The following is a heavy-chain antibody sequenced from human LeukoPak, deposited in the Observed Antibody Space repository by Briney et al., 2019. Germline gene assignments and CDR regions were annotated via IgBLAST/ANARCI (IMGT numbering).Heavy chain of an antibody. J-gene: IGHJ4*02. D-gene: IGHD2-15*01. CDR2: IYYTGSS. V-gene: IGHV4-39*02. CDR1: GGSISTYY. CDR3: ARDCSGGSCFSGPFEY. Sequence: PSETLSLTSTVSGGSISTYYWGWIRQPPGKGLEWIGSIYYTGSSYYNPSLKSRVTISVDTSKNQFSLKLRSVTAADTAVYYCARDCSGGSCFSGPFEYWGQGTLVTVSS.